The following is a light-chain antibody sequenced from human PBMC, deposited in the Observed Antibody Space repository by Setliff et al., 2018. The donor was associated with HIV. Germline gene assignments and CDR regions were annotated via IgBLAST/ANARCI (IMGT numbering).Light chain of an antibody. J-gene: IGLJ1*01. CDR2: DVS. CDR1: SSDVGNYNY. CDR3: SSYTSSSTRI. Sequence: QSALTQPRSVSGSPGQSVTISRTGTSSDVGNYNYVSWYQQHPGKAPKLMIYDVSKRPSGVPDRFSGSKSGNTASLTISGLQAEDEADYYCSSYTSSSTRIFGTGTRSPS. V-gene: IGLV2-11*01.